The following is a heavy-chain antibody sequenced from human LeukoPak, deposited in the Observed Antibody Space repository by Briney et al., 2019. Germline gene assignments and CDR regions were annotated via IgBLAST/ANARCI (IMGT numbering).Heavy chain of an antibody. D-gene: IGHD4-23*01. CDR1: GGSFSGYY. J-gene: IGHJ6*04. CDR2: INHSGST. V-gene: IGHV4-34*01. Sequence: TSETLSLTCAVYGGSFSGYYWSWIRQPPGKGLEWIGEINHSGSTNYNPSLKSRVTISVGTSKNQFSLKLSSVTAADTAVYYCARRRPVVSVMDVWGKGTTVTISS. CDR3: ARRRPVVSVMDV.